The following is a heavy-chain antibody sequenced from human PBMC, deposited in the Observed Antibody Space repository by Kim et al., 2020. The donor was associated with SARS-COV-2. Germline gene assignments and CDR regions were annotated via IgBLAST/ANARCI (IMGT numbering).Heavy chain of an antibody. Sequence: GGSLRLSCAASGFTFSAYAMTWVRQAPGRGLEWVATIGAGGGEYHADSVKGRFTISRDNSKNAAFLQMTSLRVEDTAIYYCVKAARWKLPTPDYWGQGTLVTVSA. CDR1: GFTFSAYA. J-gene: IGHJ4*02. CDR2: IGAGGGE. D-gene: IGHD1-1*01. CDR3: VKAARWKLPTPDY. V-gene: IGHV3-23*01.